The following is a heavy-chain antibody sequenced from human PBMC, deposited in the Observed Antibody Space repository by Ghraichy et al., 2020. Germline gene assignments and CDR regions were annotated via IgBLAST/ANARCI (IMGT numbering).Heavy chain of an antibody. CDR3: AKGSGDTGYYFDH. CDR1: EFTLSSYA. D-gene: IGHD3-10*01. V-gene: IGHV3-23*01. J-gene: IGHJ4*02. CDR2: IRSGGNT. Sequence: GGSLRLSCAASEFTLSSYAVSWVRQGPGKGLEWVSAIRSGGNTYYADSVKGRFTISRDTSKNTLYLQMNSLSGEDTAVYYCAKGSGDTGYYFDHWGRGTLVAVSS.